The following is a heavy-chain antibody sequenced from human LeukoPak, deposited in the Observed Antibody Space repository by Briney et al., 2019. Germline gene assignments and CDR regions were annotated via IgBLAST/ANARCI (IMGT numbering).Heavy chain of an antibody. J-gene: IGHJ4*02. Sequence: GASVKVSCKASGYTFTCYYMHWVRQAPGQGLEWMGWINPNSGGTNYAQKFQGRVTMTEDTSTDTAYMELSSLRSEDTAVYYCATGYYDSSGYYFFDYWGQGTLVTVSS. CDR3: ATGYYDSSGYYFFDY. CDR2: INPNSGGT. CDR1: GYTFTCYY. V-gene: IGHV1-2*02. D-gene: IGHD3-22*01.